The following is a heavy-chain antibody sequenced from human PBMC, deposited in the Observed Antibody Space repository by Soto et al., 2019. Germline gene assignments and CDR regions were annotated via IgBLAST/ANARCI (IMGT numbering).Heavy chain of an antibody. V-gene: IGHV4-61*01. CDR3: ARVYGGNSWFDP. CDR2: IYYSGST. J-gene: IGHJ5*02. CDR1: GGSVSSGSYY. D-gene: IGHD4-17*01. Sequence: QVQLQESGPGLVKPSETLSLPCTVSGGSVSSGSYYWRWIRQPPGKGLEWIGYIYYSGSTNYNPFLKSRVTISVDTSKNQFSLKLSSVTAADTAVYYCARVYGGNSWFDPWGQGTLVTVSS.